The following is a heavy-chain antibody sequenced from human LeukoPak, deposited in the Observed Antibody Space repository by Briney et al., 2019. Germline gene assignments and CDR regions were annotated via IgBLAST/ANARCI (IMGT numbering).Heavy chain of an antibody. D-gene: IGHD2-2*01. J-gene: IGHJ4*02. V-gene: IGHV4-30-2*01. CDR2: IYHSGST. Sequence: PSETLSLTCAVSGGSISSGGYSWSWIRQPPGKGLEWIGYIYHSGSTYYNPSLKIRVTISVDRSKNQFSLKLSSVTAADTAVYYCARVRGVPAATFDYWGQGTLVTVSS. CDR3: ARVRGVPAATFDY. CDR1: GGSISSGGYS.